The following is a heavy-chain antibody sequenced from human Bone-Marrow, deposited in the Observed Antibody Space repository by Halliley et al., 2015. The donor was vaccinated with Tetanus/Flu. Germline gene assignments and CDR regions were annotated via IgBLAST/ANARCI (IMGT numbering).Heavy chain of an antibody. Sequence: TLSLACTVSGGSISSYYWSWIRQPPGKGLEWIGYIYYSGSTNYNPSLKSRVTISVDMSKNQFSLKLSSVTAADTAVYYCARDSPPTGILTGFDIWGQGTMVTVSS. V-gene: IGHV4-59*01. D-gene: IGHD3-9*01. CDR1: GGSISSYY. CDR2: IYYSGST. CDR3: ARDSPPTGILTGFDI. J-gene: IGHJ3*02.